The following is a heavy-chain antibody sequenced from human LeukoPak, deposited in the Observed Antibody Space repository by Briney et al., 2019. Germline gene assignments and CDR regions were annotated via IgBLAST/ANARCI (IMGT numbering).Heavy chain of an antibody. CDR3: AVSVDTAMVEDY. Sequence: ASVKVSCKASGGTFISYAISWVRQAPGQGLEWMGGIIPIFGTANYAQKFQGRVTITADESTSTAYMELRSLRSDDTAVYYCAVSVDTAMVEDYWGQGTLVTVSS. J-gene: IGHJ4*02. CDR2: IIPIFGTA. D-gene: IGHD5-18*01. CDR1: GGTFISYA. V-gene: IGHV1-69*13.